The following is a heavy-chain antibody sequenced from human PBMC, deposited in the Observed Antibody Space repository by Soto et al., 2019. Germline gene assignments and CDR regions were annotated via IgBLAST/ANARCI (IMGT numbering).Heavy chain of an antibody. Sequence: PGESLKSSCKASGYIFNIYWIGWVRQMPGKGLEWMGVIYPGDSDTRYSPSFQGQVTISADKSISTAYLQWSSLKASDTAMYYCARHPYSSDGSYGMDVWGQGTTVTVSS. CDR2: IYPGDSDT. V-gene: IGHV5-51*01. D-gene: IGHD5-18*01. CDR3: ARHPYSSDGSYGMDV. CDR1: GYIFNIYW. J-gene: IGHJ6*02.